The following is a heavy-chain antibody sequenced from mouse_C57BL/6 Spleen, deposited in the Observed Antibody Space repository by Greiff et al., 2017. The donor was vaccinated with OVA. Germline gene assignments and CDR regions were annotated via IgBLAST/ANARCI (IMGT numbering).Heavy chain of an antibody. J-gene: IGHJ4*01. Sequence: EVKLMESGPELVKPGASVKISCKASGYSFTDYYMNWVKQRNGKSLEWIGVINPNYGTTSYTPKFKGKATMTVDQSSSTAYMQHNSRTSEDSAVYYCASEEIDYGNYAGVDYWGQGTSLTVSS. D-gene: IGHD2-1*01. V-gene: IGHV1-39*01. CDR2: INPNYGTT. CDR3: ASEEIDYGNYAGVDY. CDR1: GYSFTDYY.